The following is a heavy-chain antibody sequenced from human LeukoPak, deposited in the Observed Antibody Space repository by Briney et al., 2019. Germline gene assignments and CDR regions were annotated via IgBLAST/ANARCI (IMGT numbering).Heavy chain of an antibody. D-gene: IGHD3-10*01. V-gene: IGHV3-74*01. J-gene: IGHJ1*01. CDR3: AKDQGFYGSGSYKEYFQY. CDR1: GLAVTTEW. CDR2: VNRDGSIR. Sequence: GSLRLSCAATGLAVTTEWMHWVRQAPGKGLVWVSGVNRDGSIRNYADSVKGRFTISRDDAKKTLYLQMNSLRAEDTAVYYCAKDQGFYGSGSYKEYFQYWGQGTLVTVSS.